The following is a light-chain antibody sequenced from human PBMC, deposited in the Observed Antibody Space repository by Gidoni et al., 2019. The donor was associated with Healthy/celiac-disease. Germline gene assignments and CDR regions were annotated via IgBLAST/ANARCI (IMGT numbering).Light chain of an antibody. V-gene: IGKV3-11*01. J-gene: IGKJ5*01. CDR1: QSVSSY. CDR2: DAS. CDR3: QQRSNWLPVT. Sequence: EIVLTQSPATLSLSPGERATLSCRASQSVSSYLAWYQQTPGQAPRLLIYDASNRATGIPSRFSGSGSGTDFTLPIRSLEPEAFAVYYCQQRSNWLPVTFGQGTRLEIK.